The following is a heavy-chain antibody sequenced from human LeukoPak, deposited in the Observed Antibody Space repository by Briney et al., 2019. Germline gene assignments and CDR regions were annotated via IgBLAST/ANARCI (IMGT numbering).Heavy chain of an antibody. V-gene: IGHV1-18*01. CDR2: ISAYSGNT. CDR3: ARDLGYSSSLGTPLDY. D-gene: IGHD6-6*01. CDR1: GYTFTSYT. Sequence: ASVKVSCKASGYTFTSYTMHWVRQAPGQRLEWMGWISAYSGNTNYAQKLQGRVTMTTDTSTSTAYMELRSLRSDDTAVYYCARDLGYSSSLGTPLDYWGQGTLVTVSS. J-gene: IGHJ4*02.